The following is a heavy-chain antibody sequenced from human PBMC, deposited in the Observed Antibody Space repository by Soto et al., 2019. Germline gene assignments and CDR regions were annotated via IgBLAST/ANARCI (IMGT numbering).Heavy chain of an antibody. Sequence: ASVKVSCKASGDTFTANYIHWVRQASGQGFEWMGWINPKSGGTEYPQKFQGRVTMTRDTSTSTVYMELSSLRSEDTAVYYCARDPGLPAAFNWFDPWGQGTLVTVSS. D-gene: IGHD2-2*01. CDR3: ARDPGLPAAFNWFDP. CDR2: INPKSGGT. CDR1: GDTFTANY. V-gene: IGHV1-2*02. J-gene: IGHJ5*02.